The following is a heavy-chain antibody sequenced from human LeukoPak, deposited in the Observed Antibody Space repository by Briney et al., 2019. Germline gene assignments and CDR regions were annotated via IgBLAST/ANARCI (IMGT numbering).Heavy chain of an antibody. CDR3: AREGIGRPIVVVTAIRRAGWYFDL. D-gene: IGHD2-21*02. CDR1: GGSFSGYY. Sequence: PSETLSLTCAVYGGSFSGYYWSWIRQPPGKGLEWIGEINHGGSTNYNPSLKSRVTISVDTSKNQFSLKLSSVTAADTAVYYCAREGIGRPIVVVTAIRRAGWYFDLWGRGTLVTVSS. CDR2: INHGGST. J-gene: IGHJ2*01. V-gene: IGHV4-34*01.